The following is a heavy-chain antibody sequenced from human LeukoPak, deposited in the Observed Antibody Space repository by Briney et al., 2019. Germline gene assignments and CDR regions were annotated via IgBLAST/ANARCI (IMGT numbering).Heavy chain of an antibody. CDR3: ARAGGVVVPAALTFDD. J-gene: IGHJ4*02. V-gene: IGHV4-31*03. CDR2: IYYSGST. D-gene: IGHD2-2*01. CDR1: GGSISSGGYY. Sequence: SQTLSLTCTVSGGSISSGGYYWSWIRQHPGKGLEWIGYIYYSGSTYYNPSLKSRVTISVDTSKNQFSLKLSSVTAADTAVYYCARAGGVVVPAALTFDDWGQGTLVTVSS.